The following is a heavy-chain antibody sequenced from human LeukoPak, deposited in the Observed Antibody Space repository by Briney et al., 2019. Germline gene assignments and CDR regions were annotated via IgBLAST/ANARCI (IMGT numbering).Heavy chain of an antibody. V-gene: IGHV5-51*01. D-gene: IGHD2-21*02. CDR2: IYPGDSDT. CDR1: GYSFTSYW. CDR3: ARHGPAYCGGDCYSGWFDP. J-gene: IGHJ5*02. Sequence: GESLKISCKGSGYSFTSYWIGWVRQMPGIGLEWMGIIYPGDSDTRYSPSFQGQVTISADKSISTAYLQWSSLKASDTAMYYCARHGPAYCGGDCYSGWFDPWGQGTLVTVSS.